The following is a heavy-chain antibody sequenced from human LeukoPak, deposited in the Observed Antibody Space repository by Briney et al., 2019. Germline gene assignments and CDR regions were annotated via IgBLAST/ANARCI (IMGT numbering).Heavy chain of an antibody. D-gene: IGHD4-17*01. CDR1: GGSISSYY. Sequence: SETLSLTCTVSGGSISSYYWSWIRQPPGKGLEWIGYIYYSGSTYYNPSLKSRVTISVDTSKNQFSLKLSSVTAADTAVYYCARLSTVTTSFDYWGQGTLVTVSS. J-gene: IGHJ4*02. CDR2: IYYSGST. V-gene: IGHV4-59*12. CDR3: ARLSTVTTSFDY.